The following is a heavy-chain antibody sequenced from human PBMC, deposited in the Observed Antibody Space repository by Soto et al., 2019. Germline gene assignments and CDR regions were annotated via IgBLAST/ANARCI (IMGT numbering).Heavy chain of an antibody. J-gene: IGHJ6*02. V-gene: IGHV1-18*01. Sequence: ASVKVSCKTSGYSFTTYCISWVRQAPGQGLEWMGWISGYNGNTNYAQKLQGRVTMTTDTSTSTAYMELRSLRSDDTAVYYCAREGPAPYSYYGMDVWGQGSTVTVSS. CDR3: AREGPAPYSYYGMDV. CDR2: ISGYNGNT. CDR1: GYSFTTYC.